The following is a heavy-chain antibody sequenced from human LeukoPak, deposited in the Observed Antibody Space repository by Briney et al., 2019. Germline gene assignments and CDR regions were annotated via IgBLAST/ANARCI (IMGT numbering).Heavy chain of an antibody. J-gene: IGHJ3*02. CDR2: IIPILGIA. V-gene: IGHV1-69*02. CDR1: GGTFSSYT. CDR3: ASLYCGGDCYWGPAFDI. Sequence: ASVKVSCKASGGTFSSYTISWVRQAPGQGLEWMGRIIPILGIANYAQKFQGRVTITADKSTSTAYMELSSLRSEDTAVYYCASLYCGGDCYWGPAFDIWGQGTMVTVSS. D-gene: IGHD2-21*02.